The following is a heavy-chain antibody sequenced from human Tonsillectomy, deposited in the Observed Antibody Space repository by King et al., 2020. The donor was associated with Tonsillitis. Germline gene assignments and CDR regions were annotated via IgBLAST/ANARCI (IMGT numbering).Heavy chain of an antibody. CDR1: EFTFSSYA. D-gene: IGHD3-22*01. CDR2: ISGSGGTT. Sequence: VQLVQSGGGLVQPGGSLRLSCAASEFTFSSYAMTWVRQAPGKGLEWVSAISGSGGTTYYADSVKGRFTISRDNSKNTLYPQLNSLRAEDTAVYYCATGRLTLIVVAPPDYWGQGTLVTVSS. V-gene: IGHV3-23*04. CDR3: ATGRLTLIVVAPPDY. J-gene: IGHJ4*02.